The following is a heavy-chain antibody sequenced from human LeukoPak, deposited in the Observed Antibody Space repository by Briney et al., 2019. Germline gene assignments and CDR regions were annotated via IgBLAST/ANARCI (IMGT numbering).Heavy chain of an antibody. D-gene: IGHD2-2*01. CDR3: ARDQEAYCSSTSCYEYSYYMDV. CDR1: GGSISSGSYY. J-gene: IGHJ6*03. CDR2: IYTSGST. Sequence: SETLSLTCTVSGGSISSGSYYWSWIRQPAGKGLEWIGRIYTSGSTNYNPSLRSRVTISVDTSKNQFSLKLSSVTAADTAVYYCARDQEAYCSSTSCYEYSYYMDVWGKGTTVTISS. V-gene: IGHV4-61*02.